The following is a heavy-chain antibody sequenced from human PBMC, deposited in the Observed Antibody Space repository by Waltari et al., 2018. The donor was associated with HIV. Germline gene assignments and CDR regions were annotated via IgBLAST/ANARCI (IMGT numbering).Heavy chain of an antibody. V-gene: IGHV3-48*03. CDR2: ISSSGSTK. CDR3: ARGHSSSWDFDY. CDR1: GFTFSSYE. D-gene: IGHD6-13*01. Sequence: EVQLVESGGGLVQPGGSLRLSCAASGFTFSSYELNWVRQAPGKGLGWVSYISSSGSTKYYADSGKGRFTISRDNAKNSLYLQMNSLRAEDTAVYYCARGHSSSWDFDYWGQGTLVTVSS. J-gene: IGHJ4*02.